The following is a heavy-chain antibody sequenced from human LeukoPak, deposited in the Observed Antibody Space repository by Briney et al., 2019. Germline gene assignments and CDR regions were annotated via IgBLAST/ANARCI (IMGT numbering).Heavy chain of an antibody. J-gene: IGHJ4*02. CDR3: ARVDSGINSAFDY. Sequence: QAGGSLRLSCAASGFTFSSYWMYWVRQAPGKGLVWVSRINTDGSSTSYADSVKGRFTISRDNAMNTLYLQMNSLRAEVTALYYCARVDSGINSAFDYWGQGTLVTVSS. CDR2: INTDGSST. CDR1: GFTFSSYW. V-gene: IGHV3-74*01. D-gene: IGHD1-26*01.